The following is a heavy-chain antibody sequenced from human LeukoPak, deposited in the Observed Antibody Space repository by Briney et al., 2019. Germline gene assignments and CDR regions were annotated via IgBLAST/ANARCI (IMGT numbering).Heavy chain of an antibody. CDR3: ARGRRGTIFGVVTSNGYLYYYYYMDV. V-gene: IGHV4-59*01. J-gene: IGHJ6*03. Sequence: SQTLSLTCTVSVVSISSYYLSWIRQPPWNGLGAVGCIYYTGSISYNPSLKSRVTISVDTSKNQFSLKLSSVTAADTAVYYCARGRRGTIFGVVTSNGYLYYYYYMDVWGKGTTVTVSS. D-gene: IGHD3-3*01. CDR2: IYYTGSI. CDR1: VVSISSYY.